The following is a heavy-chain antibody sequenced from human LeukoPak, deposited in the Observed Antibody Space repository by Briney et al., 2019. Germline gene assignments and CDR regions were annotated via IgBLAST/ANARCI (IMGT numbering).Heavy chain of an antibody. CDR3: AKSATVRGVIDYYYYYGMDV. CDR1: GFTFSSYA. V-gene: IGHV3-23*01. CDR2: ISGSGGST. Sequence: GGSLRLSCAASGFTFSSYAMSWVRQAPGKGLEWVSAISGSGGSTYYADSVKGRFTISRDNSKNTLYLQMNSLRAEDTAVYYCAKSATVRGVIDYYYYYGMDVWGKGTTVTVSS. J-gene: IGHJ6*04. D-gene: IGHD3-10*01.